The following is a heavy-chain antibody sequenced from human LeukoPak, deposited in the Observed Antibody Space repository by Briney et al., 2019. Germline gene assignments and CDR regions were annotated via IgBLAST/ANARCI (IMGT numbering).Heavy chain of an antibody. Sequence: ASVKVSCKASGYTFTTYGISWVRQAPGQGLEWMGWISAYNGNTNYAHKRQGRVTMTTDTSTSTAYMELRRLRSDDTAVYYCARVRRRTYYDILTGYYNVRDFDYWGQGTLVTVSS. D-gene: IGHD3-9*01. CDR2: ISAYNGNT. CDR1: GYTFTTYG. V-gene: IGHV1-18*01. J-gene: IGHJ4*02. CDR3: ARVRRRTYYDILTGYYNVRDFDY.